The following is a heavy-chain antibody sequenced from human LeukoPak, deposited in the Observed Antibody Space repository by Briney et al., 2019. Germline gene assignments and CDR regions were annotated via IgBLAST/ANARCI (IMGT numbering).Heavy chain of an antibody. D-gene: IGHD6-19*01. CDR2: ISSSSSTI. CDR1: GFTFSSYS. CDR3: ARDRISSAVAGHDWFDP. J-gene: IGHJ5*02. V-gene: IGHV3-48*04. Sequence: GGSLRLSCAASGFTFSSYSMNWVRQAPGKGLEWVSYISSSSSTIYYADSVKGRFTISRDNAKNSLYLQMNSLRAEDTAVYYCARDRISSAVAGHDWFDPWGQGTLVTVSS.